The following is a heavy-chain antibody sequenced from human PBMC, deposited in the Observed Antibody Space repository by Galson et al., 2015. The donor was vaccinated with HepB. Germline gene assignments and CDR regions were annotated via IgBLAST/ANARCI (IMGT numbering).Heavy chain of an antibody. Sequence: SLRLSCAASGFTFSNYAVNWVRQAPGKGLEWVSAISGDGGSTYNADSVKGRFTISRDNSESTLYLQMNSLRAEDTAVYYCAVSGYSSGKFDYWGQGTLVTVSS. CDR2: ISGDGGST. V-gene: IGHV3-23*01. D-gene: IGHD6-19*01. CDR3: AVSGYSSGKFDY. J-gene: IGHJ4*02. CDR1: GFTFSNYA.